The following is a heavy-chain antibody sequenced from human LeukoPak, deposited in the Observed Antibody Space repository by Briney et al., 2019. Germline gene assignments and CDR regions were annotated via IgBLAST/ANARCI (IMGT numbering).Heavy chain of an antibody. J-gene: IGHJ4*02. CDR1: GFTFSSYA. CDR2: INTDSNGGSK. CDR3: ARSVGEWLSSYYFDY. Sequence: GGSLRLSCAASGFTFSSYAMHWVRQAPGKGLEYVSGINTDSNGGSKYYTNSVKGRFTISRDNSKHTLYLQMGSLRAEDMAVYYCARSVGEWLSSYYFDYWGQGTLVTVSS. D-gene: IGHD3-3*01. V-gene: IGHV3-64*01.